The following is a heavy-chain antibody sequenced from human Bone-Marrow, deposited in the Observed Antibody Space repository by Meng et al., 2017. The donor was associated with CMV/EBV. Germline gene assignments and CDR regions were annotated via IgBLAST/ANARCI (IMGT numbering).Heavy chain of an antibody. Sequence: LSCAASGFTVSGSYVSWVRQAPGKGLEWVSVIYSDGQTHYADSVKGRFTMSRDNSKNTLYLQVNSLRAEDTAVYYCARDSSSSGVAYWGQGTLVTVSS. J-gene: IGHJ4*02. CDR3: ARDSSSSGVAY. D-gene: IGHD6-6*01. V-gene: IGHV3-53*05. CDR1: GFTVSGSY. CDR2: IYSDGQT.